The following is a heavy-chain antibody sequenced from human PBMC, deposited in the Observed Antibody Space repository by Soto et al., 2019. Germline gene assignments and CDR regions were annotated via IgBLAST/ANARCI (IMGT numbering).Heavy chain of an antibody. CDR3: ARDNSYDYVWGSYRYGWFDP. CDR2: INAGNGNT. D-gene: IGHD3-16*02. Sequence: GASVKVSCKASGYTFTSYAMHWVRQAPGQRLEWMGWINAGNGNTKYSQKFQGRVTITRDTSASTAYMELSSLRSEDTAVYYCARDNSYDYVWGSYRYGWFDPWGQGTLVTVSS. V-gene: IGHV1-3*01. CDR1: GYTFTSYA. J-gene: IGHJ5*02.